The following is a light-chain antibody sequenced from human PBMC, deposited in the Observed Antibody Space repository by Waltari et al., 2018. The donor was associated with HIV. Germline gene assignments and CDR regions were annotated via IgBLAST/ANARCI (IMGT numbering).Light chain of an antibody. CDR3: QQYNNWPPA. CDR2: GAS. CDR1: QRVSSN. Sequence: EIVMTQSPATLSVSPGERATLSCRASQRVSSNLAGYQQKPRQAPRPRIYGASTRDTGIPARFSGSGSGTEFTLTISSLQSEDFAVYYCQQYNNWPPAFGGGTKVESK. J-gene: IGKJ4*01. V-gene: IGKV3-15*01.